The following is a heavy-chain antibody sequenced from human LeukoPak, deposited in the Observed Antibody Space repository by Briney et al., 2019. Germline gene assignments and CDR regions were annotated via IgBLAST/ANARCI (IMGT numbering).Heavy chain of an antibody. CDR1: GFTFSSYS. J-gene: IGHJ6*02. V-gene: IGHV3-21*01. CDR3: ARDSRPRSSSPLGGTYYYYYGMDV. D-gene: IGHD6-6*01. Sequence: PGGSLRLSCAASGFTFSSYSMNWVRQAPGKGLEWVSSISSSSSYIYYADSVKGRFTISRDNAKNSLYLQMNSLRAEDTAVYYCARDSRPRSSSPLGGTYYYYYGMDVWGQGTTVTVSS. CDR2: ISSSSSYI.